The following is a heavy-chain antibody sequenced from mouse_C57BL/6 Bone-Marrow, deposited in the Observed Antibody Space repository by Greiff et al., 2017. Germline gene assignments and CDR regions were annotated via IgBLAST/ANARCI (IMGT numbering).Heavy chain of an antibody. Sequence: VQLVESGGDLVKPGGSLKLSCAASGFTFSSYGMSWVRQTPDKRLEWVATISSGGSYTYYPDSVTGRFTISRDNAKNTLYLQMSSLKSEDTAMYYCARRYFLYFDVWGTGTTVTVSS. V-gene: IGHV5-6*01. CDR3: ARRYFLYFDV. CDR1: GFTFSSYG. CDR2: ISSGGSYT. J-gene: IGHJ1*03.